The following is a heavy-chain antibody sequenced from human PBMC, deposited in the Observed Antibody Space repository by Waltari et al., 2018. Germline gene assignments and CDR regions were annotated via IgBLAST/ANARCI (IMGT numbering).Heavy chain of an antibody. J-gene: IGHJ4*02. D-gene: IGHD4-17*01. V-gene: IGHV1-18*01. CDR3: ARDRGPSAVTSFDS. CDR2: ISGYNGNI. Sequence: QLMQSGAEGKKPGASVRGSCKASGYTFTSYGINWVRQAPGRGLEWMGWISGYNGNINYAQSLQGRISMTTDTSTSTAYMELRSLTSDDTAVYYCARDRGPSAVTSFDSWGQGTLVTVSP. CDR1: GYTFTSYG.